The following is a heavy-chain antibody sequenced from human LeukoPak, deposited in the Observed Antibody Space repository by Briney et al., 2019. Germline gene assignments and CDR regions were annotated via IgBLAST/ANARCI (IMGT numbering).Heavy chain of an antibody. CDR3: ARDHYYDSSGYLDY. CDR2: IWYGGSNK. D-gene: IGHD3-22*01. Sequence: GGSLRLSSAASGFTFSSYGMHWVRQAPGKGLEWVAVIWYGGSNKYYADSVKGRFTISRDNSKNTLYLQMNSLRAEDTAVYYCARDHYYDSSGYLDYWGQGTLVTVSS. CDR1: GFTFSSYG. J-gene: IGHJ4*02. V-gene: IGHV3-33*01.